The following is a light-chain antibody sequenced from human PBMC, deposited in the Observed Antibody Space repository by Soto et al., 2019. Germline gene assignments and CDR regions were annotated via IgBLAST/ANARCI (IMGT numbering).Light chain of an antibody. CDR2: AAS. Sequence: IVLTQTPLSLSVTPAQPASISCKSSQSLLQSDGNTDLYWFLQKPGQPPQLLIYAASNRFSGVPDRFSGSGSGTEFTLKISRVEAEDVGVYYCMQSIERPRTLGQGTKVDIK. CDR3: MQSIERPRT. J-gene: IGKJ1*01. V-gene: IGKV2D-29*01. CDR1: QSLLQSDGNTD.